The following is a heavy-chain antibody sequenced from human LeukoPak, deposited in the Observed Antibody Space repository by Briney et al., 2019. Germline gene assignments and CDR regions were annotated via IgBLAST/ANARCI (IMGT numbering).Heavy chain of an antibody. D-gene: IGHD3-10*01. CDR1: GGSISSSNW. CDR2: IYHSGST. Sequence: PSGTLSLTFAVSGGSISSSNWWSWVRQPPGKGLEWIGEIYHSGSTNYNPSLKSRVTISVDKSKNQFSLKLSSVTAADTAVYYCARDGGYYGSGRRGSAFDIWGQGTMVTVSS. J-gene: IGHJ3*02. V-gene: IGHV4-4*02. CDR3: ARDGGYYGSGRRGSAFDI.